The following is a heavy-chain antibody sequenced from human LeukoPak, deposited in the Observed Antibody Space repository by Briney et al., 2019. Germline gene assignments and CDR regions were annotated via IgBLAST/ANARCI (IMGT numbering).Heavy chain of an antibody. D-gene: IGHD1-26*01. J-gene: IGHJ4*02. Sequence: ASVKVSCKASGYTFTSYGISWVRQAPGQGLEWMGWISAYNGNTNYAQKLQGRVTMTTDTSTSTAYMELRSLRSDDTAVYYCARDRGWWELRYYFDYWGQGTLVTISS. CDR1: GYTFTSYG. CDR2: ISAYNGNT. CDR3: ARDRGWWELRYYFDY. V-gene: IGHV1-18*01.